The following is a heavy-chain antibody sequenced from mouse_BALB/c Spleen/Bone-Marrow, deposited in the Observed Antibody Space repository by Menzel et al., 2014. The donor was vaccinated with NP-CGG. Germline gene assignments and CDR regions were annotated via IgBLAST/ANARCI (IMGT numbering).Heavy chain of an antibody. CDR2: INPSNGRT. CDR1: GYTFTSYW. Sequence: VQLVESGAELVKPGASVKLSCKASGYTFTSYWMHRVKQRPGQGLEWIGEINPSNGRTNYNEKFKSKATLTVDKSSSTAYMQLSSLTSEDSAVYYCAPYYYGSSYGFYWYFDVWGAGTTVTVSS. CDR3: APYYYGSSYGFYWYFDV. J-gene: IGHJ1*01. V-gene: IGHV1S81*02. D-gene: IGHD1-1*01.